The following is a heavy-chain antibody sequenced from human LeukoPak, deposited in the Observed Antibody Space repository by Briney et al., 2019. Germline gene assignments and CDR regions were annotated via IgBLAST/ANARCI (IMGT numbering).Heavy chain of an antibody. D-gene: IGHD3-22*01. V-gene: IGHV4-39*07. CDR2: IYYSGST. CDR3: ARGPFDGGWLLPSDRQYNWFDP. J-gene: IGHJ5*02. CDR1: GGSISSSSYY. Sequence: SETLSLTCTVPGGSISSSSYYWGWIRQPPGKGLEWIGSIYYSGSTYYNPSLKGRVTISVDTSKNQFSLKLSSVTAADTAVYYCARGPFDGGWLLPSDRQYNWFDPWGQGTLVTVSS.